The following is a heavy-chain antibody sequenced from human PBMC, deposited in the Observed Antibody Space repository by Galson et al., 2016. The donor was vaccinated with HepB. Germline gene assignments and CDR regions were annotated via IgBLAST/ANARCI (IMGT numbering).Heavy chain of an antibody. Sequence: SLRLSCAASGFTFSSYWMHWVRQAPGKGLVWVSRINSDASSTSYADSVKGRFTISRDNAKNTLYLQMNSLRAEDTAVYYCARAAYYDFWSGEVGAAFDIWGQGTMVTVSS. J-gene: IGHJ3*02. CDR2: INSDASST. CDR1: GFTFSSYW. V-gene: IGHV3-74*01. CDR3: ARAAYYDFWSGEVGAAFDI. D-gene: IGHD3-3*01.